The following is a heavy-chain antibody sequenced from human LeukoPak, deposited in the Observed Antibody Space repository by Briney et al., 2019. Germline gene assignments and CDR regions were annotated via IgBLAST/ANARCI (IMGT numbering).Heavy chain of an antibody. V-gene: IGHV1-2*02. Sequence: ASVKVSCKASGYTLTGYYMHWVRQAPGQGLEWMGWINPNSGGTNYAQKSQGRVTMTRDTSISTAYMELSRLRSDDTAVYYCARSISVAGRPYYFDYWGQGTLVTVSS. CDR2: INPNSGGT. D-gene: IGHD6-19*01. CDR3: ARSISVAGRPYYFDY. CDR1: GYTLTGYY. J-gene: IGHJ4*02.